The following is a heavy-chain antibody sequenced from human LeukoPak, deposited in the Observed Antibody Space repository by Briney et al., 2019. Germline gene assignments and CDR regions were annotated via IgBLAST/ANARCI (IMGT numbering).Heavy chain of an antibody. D-gene: IGHD3-9*01. J-gene: IGHJ4*02. CDR1: GFTFSSYW. CDR2: INTDGSST. CDR3: ARTVPAYFFAD. Sequence: PWGSLSRTCAASGFTFSSYWMHWVRQAPGKGLVWVSRINTDGSSTSYADSVKGRFTISRDNAKNTLYLQMNSLRAEDTAVYYCARTVPAYFFADWGQRCLATVSS. V-gene: IGHV3-74*01.